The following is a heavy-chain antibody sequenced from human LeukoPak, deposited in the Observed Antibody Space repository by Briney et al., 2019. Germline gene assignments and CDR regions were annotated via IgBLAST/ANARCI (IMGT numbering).Heavy chain of an antibody. Sequence: PSETLSLTYTVSGGSISSYYWSWIRQPPGKGLEWIGYIYYSGSTNYNPSLKSRVTISVDTSKNQFSLKLSSVTAADTAVYYCASTHYDSSGFDYWGRGTLVTVSS. CDR2: IYYSGST. CDR3: ASTHYDSSGFDY. V-gene: IGHV4-59*01. J-gene: IGHJ4*02. D-gene: IGHD3-22*01. CDR1: GGSISSYY.